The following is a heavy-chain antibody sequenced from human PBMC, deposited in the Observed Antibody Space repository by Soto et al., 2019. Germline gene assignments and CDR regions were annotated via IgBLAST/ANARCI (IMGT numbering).Heavy chain of an antibody. J-gene: IGHJ6*02. D-gene: IGHD3-10*01. CDR1: GGSISSYY. CDR2: VHHSWGS. Sequence: QVQLQESGPGLVKPSETLSLSCTVSGGSISSYYWSWFRQSPGKRMEWIGYVHHSWGSSYNPPLQSRVAISLDTSQSQFSLKVTSVTATDTAVYYCARQGFGPLHGLVDVWGQGTTVTVSS. CDR3: ARQGFGPLHGLVDV. V-gene: IGHV4-59*08.